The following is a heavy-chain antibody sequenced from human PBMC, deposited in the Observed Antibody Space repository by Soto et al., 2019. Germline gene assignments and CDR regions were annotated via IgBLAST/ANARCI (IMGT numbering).Heavy chain of an antibody. CDR2: IWVDGINK. J-gene: IGHJ3*01. V-gene: IGHV3-33*01. CDR3: VRERAPFDAFDV. CDR1: GFTFSNYG. Sequence: QAQLVESGGGVVQPGRSLRLSCAASGFTFSNYGMHWVRQAPGKGLEWVTVIWVDGINKYYADSVKGRFTISRDNSKNTLDLRMDGLRAEDTAVYYCVRERAPFDAFDVWGQGTMVTVSS.